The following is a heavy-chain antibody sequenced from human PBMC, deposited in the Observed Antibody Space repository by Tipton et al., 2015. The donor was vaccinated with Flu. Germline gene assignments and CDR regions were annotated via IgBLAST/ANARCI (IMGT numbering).Heavy chain of an antibody. Sequence: SLRLSCAASGFIFSNYEINWVRLAPGKGLEWVSYISSSGSTISYADSVKGRFTISRDNSKNTLYLQMNSLRAEDTAVYYCARDTVTWAFDIWGQGTMVTVSS. CDR3: ARDTVTWAFDI. CDR2: ISSSGSTI. CDR1: GFIFSNYE. V-gene: IGHV3-48*03. D-gene: IGHD4-17*01. J-gene: IGHJ3*02.